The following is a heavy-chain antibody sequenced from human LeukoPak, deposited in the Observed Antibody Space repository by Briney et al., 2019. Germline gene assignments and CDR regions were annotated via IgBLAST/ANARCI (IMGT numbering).Heavy chain of an antibody. CDR1: GFTFSSYG. V-gene: IGHV3-30*18. CDR3: AKDGGDGYQLLEYYFDY. D-gene: IGHD2-2*01. Sequence: PGGSLRLSCAASGFTFSSYGMHWVRQAPGKGLEWVAVISYDGGNKYYADSVKGRFTISRDNSKNTLYLQMNSLRAEDTAVYYCAKDGGDGYQLLEYYFDYWGQGTLVTVSS. CDR2: ISYDGGNK. J-gene: IGHJ4*02.